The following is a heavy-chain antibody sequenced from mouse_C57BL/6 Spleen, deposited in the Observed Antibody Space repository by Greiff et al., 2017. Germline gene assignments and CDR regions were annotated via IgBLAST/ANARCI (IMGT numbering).Heavy chain of an antibody. CDR2: IYPGDGDT. J-gene: IGHJ1*03. CDR3: ARGEPPDV. CDR1: GYAFSSSW. V-gene: IGHV1-82*01. Sequence: VQLQQSGPELVKPGASVKISCKASGYAFSSSWMNWVKQRPGKGLEWIGRIYPGDGDTNYNGKFKGKATLTADKSSSTAYMQLSSLTSEDSAVYFCARGEPPDVWGTGTTVTVSS.